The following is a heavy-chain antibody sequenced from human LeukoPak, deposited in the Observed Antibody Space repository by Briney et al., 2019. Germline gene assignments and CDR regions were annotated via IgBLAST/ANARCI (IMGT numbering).Heavy chain of an antibody. D-gene: IGHD1/OR15-1a*01. CDR2: IYTSGST. CDR1: GGSIGSYY. V-gene: IGHV4-4*07. CDR3: ARQTNSFDI. J-gene: IGHJ3*02. Sequence: PETLSLTRTVSGGSIGSYYWSWIRQPAGKGLEWIGRIYTSGSTNYNPSLKSRVTISVDKSKNQFSLKLSSVTAADTAVYYCARQTNSFDIWGPGRVVTVSS.